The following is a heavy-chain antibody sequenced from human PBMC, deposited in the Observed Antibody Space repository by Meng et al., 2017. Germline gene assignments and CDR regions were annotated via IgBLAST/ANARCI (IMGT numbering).Heavy chain of an antibody. Sequence: GESLKISCAASGFTFSSYSMNWVRQAPGKGLEWVSSISSSSSYIYDADSVKGRFTISRDNAKNSLYLQMNSLRAEDTAVYYCARDGSPGYSSGWYDYWGQGTRVTVSS. CDR2: ISSSSSYI. D-gene: IGHD6-19*01. CDR1: GFTFSSYS. CDR3: ARDGSPGYSSGWYDY. J-gene: IGHJ5*01. V-gene: IGHV3-21*01.